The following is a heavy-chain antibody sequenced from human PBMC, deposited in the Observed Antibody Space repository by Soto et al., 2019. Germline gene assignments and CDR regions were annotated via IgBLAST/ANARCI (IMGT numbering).Heavy chain of an antibody. CDR2: IWYDGSNK. V-gene: IGHV3-33*01. J-gene: IGHJ3*02. CDR1: GFTFSSYG. Sequence: PGGSLRLSCAASGFTFSSYGMHWVRQAPGKGLEWVAVIWYDGSNKYYADSVKGRFTISRDNSKNTLYLQMNSLRAEDTAVYYWARRSGYDTNAFDIWGQGTMVTVSS. CDR3: ARRSGYDTNAFDI. D-gene: IGHD5-12*01.